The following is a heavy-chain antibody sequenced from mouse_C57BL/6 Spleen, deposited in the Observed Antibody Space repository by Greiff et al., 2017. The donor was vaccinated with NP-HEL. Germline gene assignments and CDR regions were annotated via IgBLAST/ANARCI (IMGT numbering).Heavy chain of an antibody. CDR3: ARYTDDSSGIYYYAMDY. CDR1: GFTFTDYY. D-gene: IGHD3-2*02. CDR2: IRNKANGYTT. J-gene: IGHJ4*01. Sequence: EVQRVESGGGLVQPGGSLSLSCAASGFTFTDYYMSWVRQPPGKALEWLGFIRNKANGYTTEYSASVKGRFTISRDNSQSILYLQMNALRAEDSATYYCARYTDDSSGIYYYAMDYWGQGTSVTVSS. V-gene: IGHV7-3*01.